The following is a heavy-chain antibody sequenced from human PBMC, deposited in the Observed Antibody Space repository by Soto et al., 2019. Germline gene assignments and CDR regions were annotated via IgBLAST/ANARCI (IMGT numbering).Heavy chain of an antibody. Sequence: QVQLMESGGGVVQPGRSLRLSCAASGFTFSSYAMHWVRQAPGKGLEWVAVISYDGSNKYYADSVKGRFTISRDNSKNTLYLEKNSLRADDTAVYDCARGACLEWHALGDWGQGTLVTVSS. J-gene: IGHJ1*01. V-gene: IGHV3-30-3*01. CDR1: GFTFSSYA. D-gene: IGHD3-3*01. CDR3: ARGACLEWHALGD. CDR2: ISYDGSNK.